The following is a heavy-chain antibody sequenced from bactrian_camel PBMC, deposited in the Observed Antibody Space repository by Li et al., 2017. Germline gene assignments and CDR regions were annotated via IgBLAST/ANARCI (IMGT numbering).Heavy chain of an antibody. J-gene: IGHJ6*01. Sequence: HVQLVESGGGSVQAGGSLKLSCAVSGYRVGTAGMGWFRQAPGKERELVSTISRTGDIVYADFVKGRFTISLDTAKSTLYLQMDRLKTEDTAVYYCTADPFAVVAGSRTCAGAWSQGTQVTVS. V-gene: IGHV3S53*01. CDR3: TADPFAVVAGSRTCAGA. CDR1: GYRVGTAG. D-gene: IGHD6*01. CDR2: ISRTGDI.